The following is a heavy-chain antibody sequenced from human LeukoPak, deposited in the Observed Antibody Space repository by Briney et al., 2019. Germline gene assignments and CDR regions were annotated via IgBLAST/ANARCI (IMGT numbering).Heavy chain of an antibody. CDR2: ISAYNGNT. Sequence: ASVKVSCKASGYTFTGYYMHWVRQAPGQGLEWMGWISAYNGNTNYAQKLQGRVTMTTDTSTSTAYMELRSLRSDDTAVYYCARGAIESSGWLDYFDYWGQGTLVTVSS. J-gene: IGHJ4*02. D-gene: IGHD6-19*01. CDR3: ARGAIESSGWLDYFDY. V-gene: IGHV1-18*04. CDR1: GYTFTGYY.